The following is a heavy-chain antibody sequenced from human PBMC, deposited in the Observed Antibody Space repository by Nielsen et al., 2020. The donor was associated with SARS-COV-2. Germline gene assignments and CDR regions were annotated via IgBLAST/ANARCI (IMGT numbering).Heavy chain of an antibody. CDR1: GYSFTSYW. CDR2: IYPGDSDT. Sequence: GGSLRLSCKGSGYSFTSYWIGWVRQMPGKGLEWMGIIYPGDSDTRYSPSFQGQVTISADKSISTAYLQWSSLEASDTAVFYCATHWPSNWYSDFWGQGTLVTVSS. J-gene: IGHJ4*02. V-gene: IGHV5-51*01. D-gene: IGHD2-21*01. CDR3: ATHWPSNWYSDF.